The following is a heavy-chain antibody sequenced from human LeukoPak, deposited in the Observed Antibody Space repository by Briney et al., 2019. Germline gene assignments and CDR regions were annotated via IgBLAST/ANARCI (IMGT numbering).Heavy chain of an antibody. CDR3: AQVGGDTFDY. J-gene: IGHJ4*02. CDR2: VTGSGITT. CDR1: GFSFSSHA. Sequence: PGGSLRLSCAASGFSFSSHAMHWVRQAPGKGLEWVSGVTGSGITTDYADSVKGRFTISRDNSKNTLYLQMNSLRAEDTAVYYCAQVGGDTFDYWGQGTLVTVSS. D-gene: IGHD3-16*01. V-gene: IGHV3-23*01.